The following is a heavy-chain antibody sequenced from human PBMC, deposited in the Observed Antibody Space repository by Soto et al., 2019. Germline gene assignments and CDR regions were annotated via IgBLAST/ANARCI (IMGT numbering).Heavy chain of an antibody. V-gene: IGHV1-69*13. J-gene: IGHJ5*02. CDR2: IIPIFGTA. D-gene: IGHD3-9*01. CDR1: GGTFSSYA. Sequence: GASVKVSCKASGGTFSSYAISWVRQAPGQGLEWMGGIIPIFGTANYAQKFQGRVTITADESTSTAYMELSSLRSEDTAVYYCARDQEGGDILTGCHPTNWFDPWGQGTLVTVSS. CDR3: ARDQEGGDILTGCHPTNWFDP.